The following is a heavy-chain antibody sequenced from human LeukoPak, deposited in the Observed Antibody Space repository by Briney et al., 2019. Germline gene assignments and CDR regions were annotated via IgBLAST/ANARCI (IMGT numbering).Heavy chain of an antibody. V-gene: IGHV3-7*01. Sequence: GGSLRLSCAASGFSFSTSAMSWVRHAPGKGLEWVANIKQDGNEKYYVDSVKGRFTISRDNAKNSLDLQMNSLRAEDTAVYYCARDTLGEGEDANYAVYYFDYWGQGTPVTVSS. D-gene: IGHD4/OR15-4a*01. CDR3: ARDTLGEGEDANYAVYYFDY. CDR2: IKQDGNEK. J-gene: IGHJ4*02. CDR1: GFSFSTSA.